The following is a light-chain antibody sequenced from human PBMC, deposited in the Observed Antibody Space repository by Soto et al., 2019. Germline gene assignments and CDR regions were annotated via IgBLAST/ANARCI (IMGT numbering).Light chain of an antibody. J-gene: IGLJ1*01. V-gene: IGLV2-23*02. Sequence: QSALTQPASVSGSPGQSITISCTGTSSDVGSYNLVSWYQQHPGKAPKLMIYEVSKRPSGVSNRCSGSKSGNTASLTISGLQAEDEADYYCCSYAGSSTYVFVTGTKLTVL. CDR3: CSYAGSSTYV. CDR1: SSDVGSYNL. CDR2: EVS.